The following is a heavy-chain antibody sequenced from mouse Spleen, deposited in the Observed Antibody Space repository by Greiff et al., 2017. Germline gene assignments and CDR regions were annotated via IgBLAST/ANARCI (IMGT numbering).Heavy chain of an antibody. Sequence: VKLQESGAELVRPGASVTLSCKASGYTFTDYEMHWVKQTPVHGLEWIGAIDPETGGTAYNQKFKGKAILTADKSSSTAYMELRSLTSEDSAVYYCTSDSWFAYWGQGTLVTVSA. CDR1: GYTFTDYE. CDR3: TSDSWFAY. D-gene: IGHD2-4*01. V-gene: IGHV1-15*01. J-gene: IGHJ3*01. CDR2: IDPETGGT.